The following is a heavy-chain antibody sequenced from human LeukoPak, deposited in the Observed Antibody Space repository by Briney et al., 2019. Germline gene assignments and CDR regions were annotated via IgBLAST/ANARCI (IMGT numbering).Heavy chain of an antibody. D-gene: IGHD3-22*01. CDR2: ISYDGSNK. CDR3: TTVYYDSSGYYNVY. Sequence: GGSLRLSCAASGFTFSSYGMHWVRQAPGKGLEWVAVISYDGSNKYYADSVKGRFTISRDNSKNTLYLQMNSLRAEDTAVYYCTTVYYDSSGYYNVYWGQGTLVTVSS. CDR1: GFTFSSYG. V-gene: IGHV3-30*03. J-gene: IGHJ4*02.